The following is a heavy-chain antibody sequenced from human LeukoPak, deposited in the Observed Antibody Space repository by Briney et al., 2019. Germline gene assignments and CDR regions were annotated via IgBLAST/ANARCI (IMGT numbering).Heavy chain of an antibody. D-gene: IGHD4-17*01. Sequence: GASVKVSCKASGYTFTGYHMHWVRQAPGQGLEWMGWINPNSGGTNYAQKFQGRVTMTRDTSISTAYMELSRLRSDDTAVYYCARATGTVTTPRYYYYMDVWGKGTTVTVSS. CDR3: ARATGTVTTPRYYYYMDV. J-gene: IGHJ6*03. CDR2: INPNSGGT. CDR1: GYTFTGYH. V-gene: IGHV1-2*02.